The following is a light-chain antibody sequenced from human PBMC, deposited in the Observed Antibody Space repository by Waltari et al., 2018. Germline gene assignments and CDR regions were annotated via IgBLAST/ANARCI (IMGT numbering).Light chain of an antibody. Sequence: DIVMTQSPDSLPVSLGERATIHFKSSQSVLYSSNNKNYLAWYQQKPGQPPKLLIYWASTRESGVPDRFSGSGSGTDFTLTISSLQAEDVAVYYCQQYYSTLYTFGQGTKLEIK. V-gene: IGKV4-1*01. J-gene: IGKJ2*01. CDR2: WAS. CDR1: QSVLYSSNNKNY. CDR3: QQYYSTLYT.